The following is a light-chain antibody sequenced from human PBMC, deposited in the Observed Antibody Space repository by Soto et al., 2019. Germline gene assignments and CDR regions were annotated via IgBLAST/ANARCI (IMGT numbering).Light chain of an antibody. CDR1: SSDVGGYNY. V-gene: IGLV2-14*01. Sequence: QSALTQPASVSGSPGQSITISCTGTSSDVGGYNYVSWYQQHPGKVPKLIIYDVSDRPSGVSNRFSASKSGNTASLTISGLQAEDVADYYCSSYTSSSTLNVFGSGTKVTVL. J-gene: IGLJ1*01. CDR3: SSYTSSSTLNV. CDR2: DVS.